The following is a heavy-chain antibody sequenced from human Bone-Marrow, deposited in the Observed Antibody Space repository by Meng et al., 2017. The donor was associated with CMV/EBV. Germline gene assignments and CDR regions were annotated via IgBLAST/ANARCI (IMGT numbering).Heavy chain of an antibody. V-gene: IGHV3-11*04. CDR2: ISSSSSTI. J-gene: IGHJ4*02. D-gene: IGHD3-22*01. CDR3: ARDESPENYYDSSGYYYRNVYFDY. CDR1: GFTLSDYY. Sequence: GESLKISCAASGFTLSDYYVSWIRQAPGKGLEWVSYISSSSSTIYYADSVKGRFTISRDNAKNSLYLQMNSLRAEDTAVYYCARDESPENYYDSSGYYYRNVYFDYWGQGTLVTVSS.